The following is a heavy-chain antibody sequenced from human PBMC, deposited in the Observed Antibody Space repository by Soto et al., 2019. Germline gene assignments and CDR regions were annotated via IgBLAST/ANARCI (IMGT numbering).Heavy chain of an antibody. CDR1: GGSISTYY. CDR3: AREARCVNGACGNVFDI. Sequence: QVQLQESGPGLVTPSETLSLTCTVSGGSISTYYWTWIRQSPEKGLECLGNIYYSGSTNYSPSLNSRLTISLDTSKNQFSLKLRSVTAADTAVYDWAREARCVNGACGNVFDIWGRGTKVTVSS. D-gene: IGHD2-8*01. V-gene: IGHV4-59*12. CDR2: IYYSGST. J-gene: IGHJ3*02.